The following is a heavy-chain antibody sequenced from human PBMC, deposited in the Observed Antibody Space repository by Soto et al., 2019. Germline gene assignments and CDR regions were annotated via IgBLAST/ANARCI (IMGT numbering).Heavy chain of an antibody. V-gene: IGHV4-59*01. D-gene: IGHD6-13*01. CDR1: GGSISSYY. CDR3: ARTGYSSSWYVPQFDY. CDR2: IYYSGST. J-gene: IGHJ4*02. Sequence: QVQLQESGPGLVKPSETLSLTCTVSGGSISSYYWSWIRQPPGKGLEWIGYIYYSGSTNYNPSLMSRVTISVDTSKNQFSLKLSSVTAADTAVYYCARTGYSSSWYVPQFDYWGQGTLVTVSS.